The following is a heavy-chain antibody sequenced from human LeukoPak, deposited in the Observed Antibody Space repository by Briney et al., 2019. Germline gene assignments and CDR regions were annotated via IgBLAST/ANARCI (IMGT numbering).Heavy chain of an antibody. CDR2: ISYDGSNK. CDR3: ARDGNTVATGPDY. V-gene: IGHV3-30*19. CDR1: GFTFSNYG. Sequence: GGSLRLSCAASGFTFSNYGMHWVRQVPAKGLDWVAVISYDGSNKYYADSVKGRFTISRENSKNTLYLQMNSLRREDTAVYYCARDGNTVATGPDYWGQGTLVTVSS. D-gene: IGHD5-12*01. J-gene: IGHJ4*02.